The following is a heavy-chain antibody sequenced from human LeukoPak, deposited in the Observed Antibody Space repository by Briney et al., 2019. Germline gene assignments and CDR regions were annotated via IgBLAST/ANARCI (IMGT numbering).Heavy chain of an antibody. CDR2: IYPDDSDT. CDR1: GYNFTSYW. D-gene: IGHD3-3*01. Sequence: GESLKISCKVSGYNFTSYWIGWVRQMPGRGLEWLGIIYPDDSDTTYSPSFQGQVTMSADKSISTAYLQWSSLKASDTAMYYCGXRLXLXRVXXLGPANXXXIWGXGTXVTX. CDR3: GXRLXLXRVXXLGPANXXXI. J-gene: IGHJ3*02. V-gene: IGHV5-51*01.